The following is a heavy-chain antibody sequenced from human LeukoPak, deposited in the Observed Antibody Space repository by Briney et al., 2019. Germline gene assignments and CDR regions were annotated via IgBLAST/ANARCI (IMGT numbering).Heavy chain of an antibody. V-gene: IGHV3-21*06. D-gene: IGHD7-27*01. J-gene: IGHJ5*02. CDR1: GFTFSTYN. CDR3: ARDLPGVPIDR. CDR2: ITTGSTDI. Sequence: GGSLRLSCAASGFTFSTYNMNWIRQAPGKGLEWVSSITTGSTDIYYADSLKGRFTISRDDAKNSVYLQMNSLRVEDTAVYYCARDLPGVPIDRWGQGILVTVSS.